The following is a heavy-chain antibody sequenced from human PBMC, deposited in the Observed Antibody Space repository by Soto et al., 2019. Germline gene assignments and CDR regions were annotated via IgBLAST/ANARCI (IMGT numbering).Heavy chain of an antibody. V-gene: IGHV4-31*03. CDR3: ARDGTMISEAFDT. CDR1: GGSISSGGYY. J-gene: IGHJ3*02. D-gene: IGHD3-22*01. CDR2: IYYSGST. Sequence: SETLSITCTLSGGSISSGGYYWSWIRQHPGKGLEWIGYIYYSGSTYYNPSLKSRVTISVDTSKNQFSLKLSSVTAADTAVYYCARDGTMISEAFDTWGQGTMVTVSS.